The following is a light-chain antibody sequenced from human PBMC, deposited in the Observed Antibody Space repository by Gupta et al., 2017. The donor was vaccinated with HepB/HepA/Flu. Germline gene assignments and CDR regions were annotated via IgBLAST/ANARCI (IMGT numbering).Light chain of an antibody. CDR2: LGS. J-gene: IGKJ2*02. Sequence: DIVMTQSPLSLPVTPGEPASISCRSSQSLVHSNGYNYLDWYLQKPGQSPQLLIYLGSNRASGVPDRFSGSGSGADFTLKISRVEADDVGVYYCMQALESPCTFGQGTKLEIK. CDR1: QSLVHSNGYNY. V-gene: IGKV2-28*01. CDR3: MQALESPCT.